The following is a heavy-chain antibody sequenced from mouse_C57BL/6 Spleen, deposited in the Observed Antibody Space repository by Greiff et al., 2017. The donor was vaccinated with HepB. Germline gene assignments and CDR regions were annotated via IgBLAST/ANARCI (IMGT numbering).Heavy chain of an antibody. CDR1: GYTFTDYE. CDR3: TLITTVVEGDYFDY. Sequence: VKLQESGAELVRPGASVTLSCKASGYTFTDYEMHWVKQTPVHGLEWIGAIDPETGGTAYNQKFKGQAILTADKSSSTAYMELRSLTSEDSAVYYCTLITTVVEGDYFDYWGQGTTLTVSS. D-gene: IGHD1-1*01. CDR2: IDPETGGT. J-gene: IGHJ2*01. V-gene: IGHV1-15*01.